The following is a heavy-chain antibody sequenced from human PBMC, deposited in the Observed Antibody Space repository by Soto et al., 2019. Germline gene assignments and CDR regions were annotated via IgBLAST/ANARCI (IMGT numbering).Heavy chain of an antibody. D-gene: IGHD1-26*01. J-gene: IGHJ4*02. Sequence: ASVKVSCKASGYTFNRHGITWVRQAPGQGLEWMGWISGYNGDINYEQKFQGRVTLSSDTLTSTVYLELKSLRFDDTAVYYCARVRIVGAREINFWGQGTLVTVSS. CDR1: GYTFNRHG. CDR2: ISGYNGDI. CDR3: ARVRIVGAREINF. V-gene: IGHV1-18*04.